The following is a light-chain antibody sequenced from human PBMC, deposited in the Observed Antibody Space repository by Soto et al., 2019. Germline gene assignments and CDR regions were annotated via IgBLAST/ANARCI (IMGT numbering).Light chain of an antibody. Sequence: QSALTQPASVSGSPGQSITISCTGTSSDVGLYDYVSWYQQHPGKAPQLMIYAVSNRPSGVSNRFSASKSGNTASLFISGVQAEDEADYYCSSYTSDSSYVFGSGTKVTVL. CDR1: SSDVGLYDY. CDR2: AVS. CDR3: SSYTSDSSYV. J-gene: IGLJ1*01. V-gene: IGLV2-14*01.